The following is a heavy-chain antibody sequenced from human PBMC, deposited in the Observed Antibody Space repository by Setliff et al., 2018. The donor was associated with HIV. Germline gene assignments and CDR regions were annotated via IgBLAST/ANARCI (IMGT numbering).Heavy chain of an antibody. CDR2: ISTSGTT. CDR3: AGVSTDYFWGSFLSSGPYYFDF. CDR1: GGSITSGTYY. Sequence: SETLSLTCTVSGGSITSGTYYWNWIRQPAGMILEWIGHISTSGTTNYNPSLKSRVTISADTYKSQFSLKLTSVTAADTAAYFCAGVSTDYFWGSFLSSGPYYFDFWGQGALVTVSS. J-gene: IGHJ4*02. V-gene: IGHV4-61*09. D-gene: IGHD3-16*01.